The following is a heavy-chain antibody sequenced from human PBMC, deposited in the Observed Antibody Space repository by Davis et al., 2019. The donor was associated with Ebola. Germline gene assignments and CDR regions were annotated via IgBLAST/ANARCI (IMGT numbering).Heavy chain of an antibody. Sequence: SVKVSCKASGYTFTSYGISWVRQAPGQGLEWMGGIIPIFGTANYAQKFQGRVTITADKSTSTAYMELSSLRSEDTAVYYCARGSLRVTTFSGAYWGQGTLVTVSS. CDR3: ARGSLRVTTFSGAY. CDR1: GYTFTSYG. V-gene: IGHV1-69*06. CDR2: IIPIFGTA. D-gene: IGHD4-11*01. J-gene: IGHJ4*02.